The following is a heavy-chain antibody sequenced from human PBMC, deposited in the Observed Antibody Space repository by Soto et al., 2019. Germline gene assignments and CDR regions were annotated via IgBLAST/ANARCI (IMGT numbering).Heavy chain of an antibody. CDR2: IIPIFGTA. CDR1: GGTFSSHA. Sequence: ASVKASCKASGGTFSSHAISWVRQAPGRGLEWMGGIIPIFGTANYAQKFQGRVTITADESTSTAYMELSSLRSEDTAVYYCASLTRGYSYGYGYWGQGTLVTVSS. CDR3: ASLTRGYSYGYGY. J-gene: IGHJ4*02. V-gene: IGHV1-69*13. D-gene: IGHD5-18*01.